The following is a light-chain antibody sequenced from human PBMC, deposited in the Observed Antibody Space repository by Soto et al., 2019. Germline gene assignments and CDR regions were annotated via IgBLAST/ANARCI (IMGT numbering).Light chain of an antibody. CDR3: QQSYSRPRT. V-gene: IGKV1-39*01. CDR2: SAS. CDR1: QSISPY. Sequence: QLTHSPSSLSASVGDRVRITCVASQSISPYLNWYQQKPGKAPNLLIYSASILESGVPSRFSGSGSGTDFTLTISSLQPEDFATYFCQQSYSRPRTFGQGTKVDIK. J-gene: IGKJ1*01.